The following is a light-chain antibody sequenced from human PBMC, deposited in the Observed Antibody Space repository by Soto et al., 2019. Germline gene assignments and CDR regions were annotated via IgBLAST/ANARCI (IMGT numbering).Light chain of an antibody. V-gene: IGLV2-23*02. CDR2: EVS. CDR1: SSDIGNYGY. CDR3: CSYAGSSTVV. Sequence: QSALTQPASMSGSPGQSITISCTGTSSDIGNYGYVSWYQQHPGKAPKVIIYEVSNRPSGVSNRFSGSKSGNTASLTISGLQAEDEADYYCCSYAGSSTVVFGGGTKLTVL. J-gene: IGLJ2*01.